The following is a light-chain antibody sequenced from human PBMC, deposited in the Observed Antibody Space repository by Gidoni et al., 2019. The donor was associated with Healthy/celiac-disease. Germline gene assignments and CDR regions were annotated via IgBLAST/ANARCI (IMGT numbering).Light chain of an antibody. V-gene: IGKV3-11*01. CDR1: QSVSSY. CDR3: QQRSNWPLT. CDR2: DAS. J-gene: IGKJ4*01. Sequence: EIVLTQSPATLSLSPGERATLYCRASQSVSSYLAWYHQKPGQAPRLLIYDASNRATGIPARFSGSGSGTDFTLTISSLEPEDFAFYYCQQRSNWPLTFGGGTKVEIK.